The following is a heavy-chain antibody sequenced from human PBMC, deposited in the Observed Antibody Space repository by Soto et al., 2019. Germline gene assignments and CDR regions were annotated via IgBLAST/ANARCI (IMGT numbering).Heavy chain of an antibody. J-gene: IGHJ4*02. CDR3: AGSTEWRLDY. Sequence: QVQLQESGPGLVKPSGTLSLTCAVSGGSISTNWWSWVRQPPGKGLEWIGEVDHAGSTNYNASLNSRVTLSVDKSKNQFSLTLISLTAADTAVYYCAGSTEWRLDYWGQGSLVTVSS. CDR1: GGSISTNW. CDR2: VDHAGST. D-gene: IGHD3-3*01. V-gene: IGHV4-4*02.